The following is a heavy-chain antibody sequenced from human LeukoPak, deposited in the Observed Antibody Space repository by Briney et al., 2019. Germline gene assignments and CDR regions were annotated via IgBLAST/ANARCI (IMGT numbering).Heavy chain of an antibody. J-gene: IGHJ4*02. CDR2: ISSDASIT. D-gene: IGHD3-10*01. Sequence: GGSLRLSCTASGFSFGTYAMHWVRQAPGKGFEWVAVISSDASITIYADSMRGRFTISRDNSKNTLYLDMNNLRGEDTALYFCSRDPIGGRPVYLDDWGQGTLVTVSS. CDR3: SRDPIGGRPVYLDD. CDR1: GFSFGTYA. V-gene: IGHV3-30*01.